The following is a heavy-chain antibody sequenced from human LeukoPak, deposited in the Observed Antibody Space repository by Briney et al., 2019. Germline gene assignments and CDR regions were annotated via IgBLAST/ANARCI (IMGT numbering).Heavy chain of an antibody. CDR2: VYNTGTT. CDR3: ARFDDSGGNWLDP. J-gene: IGHJ5*02. Sequence: KPSETLSLTCTVSGGSTSRYYWSWIRQPPGKGLEWIGYVYNTGTTNYSPSLRSRVTMSIDTSKNQFSLKPTSVTAADTAVYYCARFDDSGGNWLDPWGQGTLVTVSS. D-gene: IGHD4-23*01. V-gene: IGHV4-59*01. CDR1: GGSTSRYY.